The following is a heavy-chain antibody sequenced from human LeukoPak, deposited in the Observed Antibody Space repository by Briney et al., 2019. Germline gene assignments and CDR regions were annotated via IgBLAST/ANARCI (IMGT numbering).Heavy chain of an antibody. D-gene: IGHD1-1*01. CDR1: GFPLSSYS. Sequence: GGSLRLSFAASGFPLSSYSMSWVRQAPGKGLEWLSTINPSGDTTYYADSVKGRFTISRDNSKNTVYHQMNSLGAEDTAVYYCAKDRAGTPWADWGQGTLVTVSS. CDR3: AKDRAGTPWAD. V-gene: IGHV3-23*01. CDR2: INPSGDTT. J-gene: IGHJ4*02.